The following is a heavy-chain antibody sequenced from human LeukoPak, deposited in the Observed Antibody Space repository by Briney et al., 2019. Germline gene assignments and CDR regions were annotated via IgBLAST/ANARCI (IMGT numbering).Heavy chain of an antibody. CDR1: GFTFSDSA. J-gene: IGHJ4*02. Sequence: GGSLRLSCAASGFTFSDSAMRWVRQAPGEGLEWVSSIDRSGTNTFYADSVKGRFTISRDNSKNTVYLYMVSLRAEDTAMYYCAKGVSGPQYYFHFWGQGNMVTVSS. V-gene: IGHV3-23*05. D-gene: IGHD2/OR15-2a*01. CDR2: IDRSGTNT. CDR3: AKGVSGPQYYFHF.